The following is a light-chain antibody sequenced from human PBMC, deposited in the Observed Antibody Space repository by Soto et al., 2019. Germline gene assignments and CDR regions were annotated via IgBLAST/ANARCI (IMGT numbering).Light chain of an antibody. Sequence: SYELTQSPSVSVSPGQTATITCSGDKLGDKYAYWYQQKPGQSPVVVIYEDTKRPSGIPERFSGSNSGNTATPTISGTQAMDEADYYCQAWDSSSVVFGGGTKLTVL. V-gene: IGLV3-1*01. CDR2: EDT. CDR1: KLGDKY. CDR3: QAWDSSSVV. J-gene: IGLJ2*01.